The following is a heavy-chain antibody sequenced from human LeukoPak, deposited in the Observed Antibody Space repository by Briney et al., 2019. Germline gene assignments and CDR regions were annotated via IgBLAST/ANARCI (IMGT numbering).Heavy chain of an antibody. CDR2: INPNSGGT. CDR3: ATSYGDYPSDYYYGMDV. Sequence: ASVKVSCKASGYTFTGYYMHWVRQAPGQGLEWMGWINPNSGGTNYAQKFQGWVTMTRDTSISTAYMELSRLRSDDTAVYYCATSYGDYPSDYYYGMDVWGQGTTVTVSS. CDR1: GYTFTGYY. J-gene: IGHJ6*02. D-gene: IGHD4-17*01. V-gene: IGHV1-2*04.